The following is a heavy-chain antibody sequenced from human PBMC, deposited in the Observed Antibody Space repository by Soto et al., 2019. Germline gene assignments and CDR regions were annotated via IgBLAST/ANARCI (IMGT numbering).Heavy chain of an antibody. V-gene: IGHV3-15*01. CDR3: RTQWLD. D-gene: IGHD6-19*01. CDR1: GFTFSDAW. J-gene: IGHJ4*02. CDR2: IKKKTDGGTT. Sequence: EVQLVESGGGLVKPGGSLRLSCAASGFTFSDAWMSWVRQAPGKGLEWVGLIKKKTDGGTTDYAAPVKGRFTISRDDSKNTLYMQMISLKTEDTAVYYCRTQWLDWGQGTLVTVSS.